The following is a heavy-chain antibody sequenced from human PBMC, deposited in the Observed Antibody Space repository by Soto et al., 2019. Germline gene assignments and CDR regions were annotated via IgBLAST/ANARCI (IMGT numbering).Heavy chain of an antibody. CDR2: INAGNGNT. Sequence: ASVKGSCKASGYTFTGYAMHWVRQAPGQRLEWMGRINAGNGNTKYSQKFLGRVTITRDTSASTAYMELSSLRSEDTAVYYCARDYYTGFYYYYYYMDVWGKGTTVTVSS. V-gene: IGHV1-3*01. CDR3: ARDYYTGFYYYYYYMDV. D-gene: IGHD3-22*01. J-gene: IGHJ6*03. CDR1: GYTFTGYA.